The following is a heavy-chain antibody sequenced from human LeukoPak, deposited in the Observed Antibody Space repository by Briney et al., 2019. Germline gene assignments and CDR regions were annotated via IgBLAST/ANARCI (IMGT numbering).Heavy chain of an antibody. CDR3: ARRPYDFWRARDAFDI. Sequence: SETLSLTCTVSGGSISSSSYYWGWIRQPPGKGLEWIGGIYYSGSTYYNPSLKSRVTISVDTSKNQFSLKLSSVTAADTAVYYCARRPYDFWRARDAFDIWGQGTMVTVSS. D-gene: IGHD3-3*01. CDR1: GGSISSSSYY. V-gene: IGHV4-39*01. CDR2: IYYSGST. J-gene: IGHJ3*02.